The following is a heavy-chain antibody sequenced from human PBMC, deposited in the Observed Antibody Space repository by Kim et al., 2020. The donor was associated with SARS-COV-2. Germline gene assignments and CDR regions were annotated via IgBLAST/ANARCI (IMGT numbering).Heavy chain of an antibody. J-gene: IGHJ4*02. Sequence: GGSLRLSCAASGFTFSSYGMHWVRQAPGKGLEWVAVISYDGSNKYYADSVKGRFTISRDNSKNTLYLQMNSLRAEDTAVYYCASSLIAAAGEYYFDYWGQGTLVTVSS. D-gene: IGHD6-13*01. CDR3: ASSLIAAAGEYYFDY. CDR2: ISYDGSNK. CDR1: GFTFSSYG. V-gene: IGHV3-33*05.